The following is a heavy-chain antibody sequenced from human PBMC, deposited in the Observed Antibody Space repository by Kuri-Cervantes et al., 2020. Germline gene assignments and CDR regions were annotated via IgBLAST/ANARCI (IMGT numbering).Heavy chain of an antibody. CDR1: GYSISSVYY. D-gene: IGHD3-22*01. CDR3: ARWSYFDSSGYYWFES. Sequence: SETLSLTCAVSGYSISSVYYWGWIRQPPGKGLEWIGSIYHSGSTYYNPSLKSRVTISVDTSKNQFSLKLSSVTAADTAVYYCARWSYFDSSGYYWFESWGQGTLVTVSS. V-gene: IGHV4-38-2*01. CDR2: IYHSGST. J-gene: IGHJ5*01.